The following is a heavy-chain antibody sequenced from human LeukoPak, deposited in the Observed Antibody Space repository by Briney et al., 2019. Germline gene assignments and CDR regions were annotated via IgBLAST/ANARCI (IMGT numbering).Heavy chain of an antibody. J-gene: IGHJ4*02. CDR2: KFSHDGST. CDR1: GYSFNSHH. Sequence: ASVKVSCKTSGYSFNSHHVHWVRQAPGQGLEWMGVKFSHDGSTSNTQKFQGRITMTRDTSTSTVYMELSSLRSEDTAVYYCAREGALSYCGGDCPIDYWSQGTLVTVSS. CDR3: AREGALSYCGGDCPIDY. D-gene: IGHD2-21*02. V-gene: IGHV1-46*02.